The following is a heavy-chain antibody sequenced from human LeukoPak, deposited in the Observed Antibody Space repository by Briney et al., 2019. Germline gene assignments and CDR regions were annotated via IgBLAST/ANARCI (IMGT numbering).Heavy chain of an antibody. CDR1: GFTFSSYG. V-gene: IGHV3-30*02. Sequence: GGSLRLSCAASGFTFSSYGIHWVRQAPGKGLEWVAFVRYDGSDKYYAGSVKGRFTISRDNSKNTLYLQMNSLRAEDTAVYYCAKVRWDNSGWYYLDSWGQGTLVTVSS. CDR3: AKVRWDNSGWYYLDS. J-gene: IGHJ4*02. CDR2: VRYDGSDK. D-gene: IGHD6-19*01.